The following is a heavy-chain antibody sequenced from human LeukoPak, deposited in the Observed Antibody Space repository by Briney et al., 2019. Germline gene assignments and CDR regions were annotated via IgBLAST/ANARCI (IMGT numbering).Heavy chain of an antibody. J-gene: IGHJ5*02. V-gene: IGHV7-4-1*02. D-gene: IGHD3-22*01. CDR1: GDTFTSYA. CDR2: INTNTGNP. Sequence: ASVKVSCKASGDTFTSYAMKWVRQAPGQGLEWMGWINTNTGNPTYAQGFTGRFVFSLDTSVSTAYLQISSLKAEDTAVYYCARESEDYYDSSGYYRTNWFDPWGQGTLVTVSS. CDR3: ARESEDYYDSSGYYRTNWFDP.